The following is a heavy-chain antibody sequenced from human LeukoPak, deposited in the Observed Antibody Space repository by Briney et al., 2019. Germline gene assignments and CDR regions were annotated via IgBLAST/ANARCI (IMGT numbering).Heavy chain of an antibody. J-gene: IGHJ3*02. D-gene: IGHD1-14*01. Sequence: SVKVSCKASGGTFSSYAISWVRQAPGQGLEWMGGIIPIFGTANYAQKFQGRVTITADKSTSTAYMELSSLRSEDTAVYYCALTKPENAFDIWGQGTMVTVSS. V-gene: IGHV1-69*06. CDR2: IIPIFGTA. CDR1: GGTFSSYA. CDR3: ALTKPENAFDI.